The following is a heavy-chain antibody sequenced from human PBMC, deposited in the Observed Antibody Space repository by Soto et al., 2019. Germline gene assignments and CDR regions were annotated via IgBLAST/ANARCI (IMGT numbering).Heavy chain of an antibody. CDR1: GGSISSGGYY. J-gene: IGHJ6*02. CDR3: ARDSVTAPGDYYYYYGMDV. V-gene: IGHV4-31*03. Sequence: SETLSLTCTVSGGSISSGGYYWSWIRQHPGKGLEWIGYIYYSGSTYYNPSLKSRVTISVDTSKNQFSLKLSSVTAADTAVYYCARDSVTAPGDYYYYYGMDVWGQGTTVTVSS. CDR2: IYYSGST. D-gene: IGHD2-21*02.